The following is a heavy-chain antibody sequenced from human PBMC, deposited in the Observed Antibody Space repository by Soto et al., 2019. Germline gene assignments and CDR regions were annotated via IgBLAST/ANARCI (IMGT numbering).Heavy chain of an antibody. CDR1: RVRVSSSV. Sequence: CAASRVRVSSSVVGLVLKATGKVLEWVSAISGSGGSTYYADSVKGRFTISRDNSKNTLYLQMNSLRAEDTAVYYCAKGIFPITISRVIPTYYYYYGLDV. CDR2: ISGSGGST. CDR3: AKGIFPITISRVIPTYYYYYGLDV. D-gene: IGHD3-3*01. J-gene: IGHJ6*01. V-gene: IGHV3-23*01.